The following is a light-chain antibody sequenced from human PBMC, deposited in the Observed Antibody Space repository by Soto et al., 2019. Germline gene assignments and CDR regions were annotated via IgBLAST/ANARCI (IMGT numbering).Light chain of an antibody. Sequence: QSVLTQPPSVSGAPGQRVTISCTGSSSNIGAGYDVHWYQQLPGTAPKLLIYGNSNRPSRVPDRFSGSKSGTSASLAITGLQAEDEADYYCHSYDSSLSGVVFGGGTQLTVL. CDR3: HSYDSSLSGVV. V-gene: IGLV1-40*01. CDR2: GNS. CDR1: SSNIGAGYD. J-gene: IGLJ2*01.